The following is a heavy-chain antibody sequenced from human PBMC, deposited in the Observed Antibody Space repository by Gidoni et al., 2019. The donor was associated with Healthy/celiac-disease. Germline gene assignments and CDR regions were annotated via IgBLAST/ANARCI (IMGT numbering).Heavy chain of an antibody. D-gene: IGHD3-3*01. CDR3: ARDPQLLRFLEWVTQAHYFDY. J-gene: IGHJ4*02. CDR1: GYTFTSYG. CDR2: IRAYNGNT. V-gene: IGHV1-18*01. Sequence: QVQLVQSGAEVKKPGASVKVSCKASGYTFTSYGISWVRQAPGQGLEWMGWIRAYNGNTNYAQKLQGRVTMTTDTSTSTAYMELRSLRSDDTAVYYCARDPQLLRFLEWVTQAHYFDYWGQGTLVTVSS.